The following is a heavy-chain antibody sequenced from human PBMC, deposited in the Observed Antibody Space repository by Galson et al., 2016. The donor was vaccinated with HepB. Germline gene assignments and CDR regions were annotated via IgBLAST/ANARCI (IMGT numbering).Heavy chain of an antibody. CDR1: GFTSAFTLTNYA. CDR3: AKDLNSAWFVPRDS. Sequence: SLRLSCAASGFTSAFTLTNYAMHWVRQAPGKGLEWVAVISYNGNNQYYADSVKGRFTISRDNSKSTLYLQMNSLRAEDTAVYYCAKDLNSAWFVPRDSWGQGTLVSVSS. V-gene: IGHV3-30-3*02. D-gene: IGHD3-10*01. CDR2: ISYNGNNQ. J-gene: IGHJ4*02.